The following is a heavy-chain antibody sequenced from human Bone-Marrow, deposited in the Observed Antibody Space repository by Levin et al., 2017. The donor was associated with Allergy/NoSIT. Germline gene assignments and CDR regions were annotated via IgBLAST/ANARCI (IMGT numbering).Heavy chain of an antibody. CDR3: ARRHALTTEFERYFDL. Sequence: GGSLRLSCAASGFTFSTYGMSWVRQAPGKGLDWVSYISSTIYYADSVRGRFTISRDNAKNSLYLQMNSLRDEDTAVYYCARRHALTTEFERYFDLWGRGTLVTVSS. D-gene: IGHD4-17*01. J-gene: IGHJ2*01. CDR1: GFTFSTYG. CDR2: ISSTI. V-gene: IGHV3-48*02.